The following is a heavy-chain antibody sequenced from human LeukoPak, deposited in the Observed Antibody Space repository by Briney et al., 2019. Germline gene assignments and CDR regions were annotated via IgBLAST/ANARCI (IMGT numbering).Heavy chain of an antibody. CDR1: GGSISSYY. J-gene: IGHJ5*02. Sequence: SETVSLTCTVSGGSISSYYWSWIRQPPGKGLEWIGYIYYSGSTNYNPSLKSRVTISVDTSKNQFSLKLSSVTAADTAVYYCARHWEDDSSGYYFNWFDPWGQGTLVTVSS. D-gene: IGHD3-22*01. V-gene: IGHV4-59*08. CDR2: IYYSGST. CDR3: ARHWEDDSSGYYFNWFDP.